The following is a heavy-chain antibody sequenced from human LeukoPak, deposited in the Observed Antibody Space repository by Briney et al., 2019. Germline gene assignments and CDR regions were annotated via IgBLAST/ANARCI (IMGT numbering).Heavy chain of an antibody. V-gene: IGHV4-59*08. CDR1: GGSISSYY. J-gene: IGHJ3*02. D-gene: IGHD4-23*01. CDR2: IYYSGST. CDR3: ARRAATVVTHDAFDI. Sequence: PSETLSLTCTVSGGSISSYYWSWIRQPPGKGLEWIGNIYYSGSTNYNPSLKSRVAISIDTSKNHFSLKLSSVTAADTAVYYCARRAATVVTHDAFDIWGQGTMVTVSS.